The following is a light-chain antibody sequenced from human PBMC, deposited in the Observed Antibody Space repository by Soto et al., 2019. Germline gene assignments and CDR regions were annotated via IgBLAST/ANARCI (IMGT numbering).Light chain of an antibody. CDR2: GAT. V-gene: IGKV3D-15*01. J-gene: IGKJ4*01. CDR3: QQYDDCLRLT. CDR1: QSVNIY. Sequence: EVVMTQFPATLSVSPGERATLSCRASQSVNIYLAWYQQKPGQAPRLLIFGATYRATGIPARFSGSGSGTEFNLTTGSVQSEDFGVYFCQQYDDCLRLTFGGGTKVEIK.